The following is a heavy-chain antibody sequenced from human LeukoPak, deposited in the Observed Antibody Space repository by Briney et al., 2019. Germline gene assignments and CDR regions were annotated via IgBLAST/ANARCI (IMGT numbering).Heavy chain of an antibody. CDR3: AKDLGYSGYELMFDY. CDR2: ISSSGSTI. J-gene: IGHJ4*02. D-gene: IGHD5-12*01. CDR1: GFTFSSYE. V-gene: IGHV3-48*03. Sequence: QPGGSLRLSCAASGFTFSSYEMNWVRQAPGKGLEWVSYISSSGSTIYYADSVKGRFTISRDNAKNSLYLQMNSLRAEDTAVYYCAKDLGYSGYELMFDYWGQGTLVTVSS.